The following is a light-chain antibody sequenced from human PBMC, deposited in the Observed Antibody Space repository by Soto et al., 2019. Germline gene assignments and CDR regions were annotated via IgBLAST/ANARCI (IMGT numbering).Light chain of an antibody. V-gene: IGLV1-51*01. Sequence: QSVLTQPPSVSAAPGQKVTISCSGSSSNIENNDVSWYQQPPGTAPKLLIYDNNRRPSGIPDRFSGSKSGTSATLGITGRQTGDEADYYCGTWDSSLSGVVFGGGTKLTVL. CDR2: DNN. J-gene: IGLJ2*01. CDR1: SSNIENND. CDR3: GTWDSSLSGVV.